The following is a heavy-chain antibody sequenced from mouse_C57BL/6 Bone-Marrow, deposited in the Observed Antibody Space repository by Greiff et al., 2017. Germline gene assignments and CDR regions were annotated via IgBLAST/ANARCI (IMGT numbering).Heavy chain of an antibody. CDR2: IDPSDSYP. J-gene: IGHJ3*01. Sequence: QVLLQQSGAGLVMPGASVKLSCTASGFTFTSYWMHWVQQRPGQGLEWVGEIDPSDSYPNYNQKFKGKSTLTVDKSTSTAYMQLSSLTSEDTAVYYCARPTYYGSWFAYWGQGTLVTVSA. CDR3: ARPTYYGSWFAY. D-gene: IGHD2-9*01. CDR1: GFTFTSYW. V-gene: IGHV1-69*01.